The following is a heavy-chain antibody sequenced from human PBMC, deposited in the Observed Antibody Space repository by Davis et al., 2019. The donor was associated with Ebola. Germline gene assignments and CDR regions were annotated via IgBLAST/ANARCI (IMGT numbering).Heavy chain of an antibody. Sequence: GSLRLSCAVYGGSFSGYYWSWIRQPPGKGLEWIGEINHSGSTNYNPSLKSRVTISVDTSKNQFSLKLSSVTAADTAVYYCARGAARYSGYDFTYYYYGMDVWGQGTTVTVSS. CDR1: GGSFSGYY. D-gene: IGHD5-12*01. CDR3: ARGAARYSGYDFTYYYYGMDV. CDR2: INHSGST. V-gene: IGHV4-34*01. J-gene: IGHJ6*02.